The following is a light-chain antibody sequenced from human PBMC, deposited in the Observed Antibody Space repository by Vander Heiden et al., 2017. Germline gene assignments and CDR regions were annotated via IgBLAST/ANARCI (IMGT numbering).Light chain of an antibody. J-gene: IGLJ3*02. V-gene: IGLV1-44*01. CDR3: AAWDDSLNGWV. CDR1: SSTIGSNT. Sequence: QSVLTQPPSASRTPGQRVTISCSGSSSTIGSNTVNWYQQLPGTAPNVLLYSHNQRPAGVHARVSGSKFGTSAALAISGLQAEDEADYYCAAWDDSLNGWVFGGGTKLTVL. CDR2: SHN.